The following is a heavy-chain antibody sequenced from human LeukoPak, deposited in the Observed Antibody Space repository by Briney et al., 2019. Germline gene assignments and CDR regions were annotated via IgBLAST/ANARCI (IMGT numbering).Heavy chain of an antibody. D-gene: IGHD1-14*01. Sequence: LRLSCAASGFTFSSYAMSWVRQPPGKGLEWIGYIYYSGSTYYNPSLKSRVTISVDTSKNQFSLKLSSVTAADTAVYYCARVSRTSYYYYGMDVWGQGTTVTVSS. CDR2: IYYSGST. CDR1: GFTFSSYA. CDR3: ARVSRTSYYYYGMDV. V-gene: IGHV4-30-4*08. J-gene: IGHJ6*02.